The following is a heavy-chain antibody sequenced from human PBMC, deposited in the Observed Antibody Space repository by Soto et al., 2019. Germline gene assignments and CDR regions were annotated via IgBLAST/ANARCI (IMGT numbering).Heavy chain of an antibody. J-gene: IGHJ4*02. D-gene: IGHD5-12*01. V-gene: IGHV4-39*02. CDR3: APVGIGTTTVDY. CDR2: IYYSGAT. CDR1: GGSISSSTYY. Sequence: QLQLRESGPGLVQPSETLSLTCLVSGGSISSSTYYWGWIRQSPGKGLEWIGSIYYSGATYYNPSLRSRLTISMDGSKNHFSLKLTSVTAADTAIYYCAPVGIGTTTVDYWGQGTLVTVSS.